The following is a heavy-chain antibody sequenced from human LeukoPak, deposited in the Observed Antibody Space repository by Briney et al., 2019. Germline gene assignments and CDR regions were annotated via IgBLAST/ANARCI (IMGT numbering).Heavy chain of an antibody. CDR2: IPYDGSNK. Sequence: GGSLRLSCAASGFTFSNYAMHWVRQAPGKGLEWVALIPYDGSNKYYADSVKGRFTISRDNAKTSLYLQMNSLRAEDTAVYYCARDLSGVTGYTYGRGIDYWGQGTLVTVSS. CDR3: ARDLSGVTGYTYGRGIDY. CDR1: GFTFSNYA. J-gene: IGHJ4*02. D-gene: IGHD5-18*01. V-gene: IGHV3-30*04.